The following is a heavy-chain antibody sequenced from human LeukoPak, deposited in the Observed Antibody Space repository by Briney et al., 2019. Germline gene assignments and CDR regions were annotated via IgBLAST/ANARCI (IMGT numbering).Heavy chain of an antibody. CDR3: AKDGSGSYFPPYYFDY. V-gene: IGHV3-33*06. CDR1: GFTFSRYG. J-gene: IGHJ4*02. D-gene: IGHD3-10*01. Sequence: PGTSLRLSCAASGFTFSRYGMHWVRQAPGKGLEWVAVIWSDGNNKEHGDSVKGRFTISRDNSKNTLYLQINSLRAEDTAVYYCAKDGSGSYFPPYYFDYWGQGTLVTVSS. CDR2: IWSDGNNK.